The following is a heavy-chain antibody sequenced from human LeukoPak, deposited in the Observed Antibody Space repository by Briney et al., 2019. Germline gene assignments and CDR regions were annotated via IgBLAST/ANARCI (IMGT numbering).Heavy chain of an antibody. CDR3: AKDTYYYGSGSYYNGIDY. J-gene: IGHJ4*02. CDR1: GDSVSSNSAA. CDR2: TYYRSKWYN. V-gene: IGHV6-1*01. D-gene: IGHD3-10*01. Sequence: PSQTLSLTCAISGDSVSSNSAAWNWIRQSPSRGLEWLGRTYYRSKWYNDYAVSVKSRITINPDTSKNQFSLQLNSVTPEDTAVYYCAKDTYYYGSGSYYNGIDYWGQGTLVTVSS.